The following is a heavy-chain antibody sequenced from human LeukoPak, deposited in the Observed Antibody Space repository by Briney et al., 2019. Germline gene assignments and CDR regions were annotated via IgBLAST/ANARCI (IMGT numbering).Heavy chain of an antibody. Sequence: GGSLRLSCAASGFTFSSYAMSWVRQAPGKGLEWVSVIYSGGSTYYADSVKGRFTISRDNSKNTLYLQMNSLRAEDTAVYYCARGWLRFRALGYWGQGTLVTVSS. V-gene: IGHV3-53*01. CDR2: IYSGGST. J-gene: IGHJ4*02. D-gene: IGHD5-12*01. CDR3: ARGWLRFRALGY. CDR1: GFTFSSYA.